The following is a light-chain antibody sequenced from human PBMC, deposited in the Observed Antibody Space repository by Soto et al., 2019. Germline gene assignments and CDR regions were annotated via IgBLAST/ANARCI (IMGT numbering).Light chain of an antibody. V-gene: IGKV1-33*01. Sequence: DIQMTQSPSSLSASIGDRVTITCQASQNITNNFSWYQQKPGKAPNLLIYHASKLAKGVTSRFSGSGSGTDFSFAITSLQREDLATYYCQQYYGLPPLTFGQGTRLEI. CDR3: QQYYGLPPLT. CDR2: HAS. CDR1: QNITNN. J-gene: IGKJ5*01.